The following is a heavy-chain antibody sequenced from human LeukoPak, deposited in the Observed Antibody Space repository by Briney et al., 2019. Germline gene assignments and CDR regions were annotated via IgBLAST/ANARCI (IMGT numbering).Heavy chain of an antibody. J-gene: IGHJ4*02. D-gene: IGHD1-26*01. Sequence: GVSLRLSCAASGITFSAYAMNWVRQAPGKGPEWVSAISGSGGSTYYADSVKGRFTISRDNSKNTVYLQMNSLRAEDTAVYYCAKGDSGSYAVDYWGQGTLVTVSS. CDR2: ISGSGGST. CDR1: GITFSAYA. V-gene: IGHV3-23*01. CDR3: AKGDSGSYAVDY.